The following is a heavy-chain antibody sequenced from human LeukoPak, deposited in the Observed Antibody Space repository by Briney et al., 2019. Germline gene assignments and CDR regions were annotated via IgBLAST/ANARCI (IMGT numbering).Heavy chain of an antibody. D-gene: IGHD3-9*01. Sequence: GGSLRLSCAASGFTFTNAWMSWVRQAPGKGLEWVGRIKSKTDGGTTDYAAPVKGRFTISRDDSKRTLYLQMNSLKTEDTAVYYCTRDVDYDILTGYARMGYFDYWGQGTLVTVSS. V-gene: IGHV3-15*01. CDR3: TRDVDYDILTGYARMGYFDY. CDR1: GFTFTNAW. J-gene: IGHJ4*02. CDR2: IKSKTDGGTT.